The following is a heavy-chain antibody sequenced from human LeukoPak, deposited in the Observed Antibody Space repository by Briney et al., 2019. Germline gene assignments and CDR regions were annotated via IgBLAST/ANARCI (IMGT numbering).Heavy chain of an antibody. D-gene: IGHD3-22*01. CDR3: ARDGDSSGYYLPNFDY. J-gene: IGHJ4*02. CDR1: GFTFSSYA. Sequence: GGSLRLSCAASGFTFSSYAMHWVRQAPGKGLEWVADISYDGSNKYYADSVKGRFTISRDNSKNTLYLQMNSLRAEDTAVYYCARDGDSSGYYLPNFDYWGQGTLVTVSS. V-gene: IGHV3-30*01. CDR2: ISYDGSNK.